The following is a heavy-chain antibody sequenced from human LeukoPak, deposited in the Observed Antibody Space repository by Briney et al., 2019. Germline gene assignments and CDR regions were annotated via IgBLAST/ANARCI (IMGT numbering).Heavy chain of an antibody. CDR3: ARVFITYPIDY. CDR1: GFTFDDYA. V-gene: IGHV3-9*01. CDR2: ISWNSGSI. D-gene: IGHD3-22*01. J-gene: IGHJ4*02. Sequence: GGSLRLSCAASGFTFDDYAMHWVRQAPGKGLEWVSGISWNSGSIGYADSVKGRFTISRDNAKNSLYLQMNSLRAEDTAVYYCARVFITYPIDYWGQGTLVTVSS.